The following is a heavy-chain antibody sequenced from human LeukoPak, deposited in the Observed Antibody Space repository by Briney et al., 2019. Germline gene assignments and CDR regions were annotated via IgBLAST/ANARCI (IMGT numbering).Heavy chain of an antibody. J-gene: IGHJ5*02. CDR2: IVPSGSIS. Sequence: GGSLRLSAASSGFTVGSNYMSCVRQAPGKGLGCGSGIVPSGSISYYADSVKGRLTISRANYKNTVSLSMDSLRAQATALYYCARELGGGAFETWGQRKLVSVSS. D-gene: IGHD3-10*01. CDR3: ARELGGGAFET. V-gene: IGHV3-53*01. CDR1: GFTVGSNY.